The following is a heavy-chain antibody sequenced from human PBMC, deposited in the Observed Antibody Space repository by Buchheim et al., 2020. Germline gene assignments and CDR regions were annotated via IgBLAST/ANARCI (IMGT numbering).Heavy chain of an antibody. J-gene: IGHJ6*02. V-gene: IGHV4-31*03. D-gene: IGHD3-10*01. CDR3: ARDSSRESRDDYYYYGMDV. CDR1: GGSISSGGYY. Sequence: QVQLQESGPGLVKPSQTLSLTCTVSGGSISSGGYYWSWIRQHPGKGLEWIGYIYYSGSTYYNPSLKSRVTISVDTSKNQFSRKLSSVTATDTTVYYCARDSSRESRDDYYYYGMDVWGQGTT. CDR2: IYYSGST.